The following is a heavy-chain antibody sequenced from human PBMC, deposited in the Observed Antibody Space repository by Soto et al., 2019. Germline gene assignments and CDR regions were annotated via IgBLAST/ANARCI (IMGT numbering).Heavy chain of an antibody. CDR1: GYIFTAYS. CDR3: ARKASAVVSLDY. D-gene: IGHD2-15*01. J-gene: IGHJ4*02. V-gene: IGHV1-2*02. Sequence: ASVKVSCKASGYIFTAYSMHWVRQAPGQGLEWLGWINPNSGDTIYAQKFQDRVTMTCDTSVSTAYLELSSLSSDDTALYYCARKASAVVSLDYWGQGTLVTVSS. CDR2: INPNSGDT.